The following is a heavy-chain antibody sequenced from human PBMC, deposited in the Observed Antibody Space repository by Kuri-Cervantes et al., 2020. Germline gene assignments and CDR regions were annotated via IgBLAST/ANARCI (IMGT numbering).Heavy chain of an antibody. CDR1: GGSISSYY. D-gene: IGHD6-19*01. Sequence: SETLSLTCAVSGGSISSYYWSWIRQPPGKGLEYIGYIYYSGSTNYNPSLKSRVTISIDTSKHQFSLKLNSVTAADTAVYYCARDWRGSGDQYPFDLWGRGTLVTVSS. CDR3: ARDWRGSGDQYPFDL. V-gene: IGHV4-59*01. J-gene: IGHJ2*01. CDR2: IYYSGST.